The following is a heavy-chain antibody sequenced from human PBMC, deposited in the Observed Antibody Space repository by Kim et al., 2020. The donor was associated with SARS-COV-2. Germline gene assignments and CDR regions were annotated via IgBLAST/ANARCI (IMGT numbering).Heavy chain of an antibody. V-gene: IGHV3-9*01. Sequence: GGSLRISCAASGFTFDDYAMHWVRQAPGKGLEWVSGISWNSGSIGYADSVKGRFTISRDNAKNSLYLQMNSLRAEDTALYYCAKALDDCSGGSCYWGASVDAFDIWGQGTMVTVSS. CDR2: ISWNSGSI. J-gene: IGHJ3*02. CDR3: AKALDDCSGGSCYWGASVDAFDI. CDR1: GFTFDDYA. D-gene: IGHD2-15*01.